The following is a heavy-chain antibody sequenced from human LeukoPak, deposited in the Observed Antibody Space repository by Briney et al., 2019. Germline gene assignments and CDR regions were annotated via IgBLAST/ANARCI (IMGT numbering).Heavy chain of an antibody. J-gene: IGHJ4*02. CDR1: GGSISSSSYY. Sequence: SETLSLTYTVSGGSISSSSYYWGWIRQPPGKGLEWIGSIYYSGSTYYNPSFKSRVTISVDTSKNQFSLKLSSVTAADTAVYYCASDSGYWGQGTLVTVSS. CDR2: IYYSGST. CDR3: ASDSGY. D-gene: IGHD3-10*01. V-gene: IGHV4-39*01.